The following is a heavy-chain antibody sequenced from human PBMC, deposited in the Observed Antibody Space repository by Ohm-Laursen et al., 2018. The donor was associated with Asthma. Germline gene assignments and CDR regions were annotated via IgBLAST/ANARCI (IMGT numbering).Heavy chain of an antibody. CDR3: ARAGFSIGLHTPREY. CDR2: IYYSGST. V-gene: IGHV4-31*03. Sequence: TLSLTCTVSGGSISSGGYYWSWIRQHPGKGLEWIGYIYYSGSTYYNPSLKSRVTISVDTSKNQFSLKLSSVTAADTAVYYCARAGFSIGLHTPREYWGQGTLVTVSS. D-gene: IGHD5-18*01. J-gene: IGHJ4*02. CDR1: GGSISSGGYY.